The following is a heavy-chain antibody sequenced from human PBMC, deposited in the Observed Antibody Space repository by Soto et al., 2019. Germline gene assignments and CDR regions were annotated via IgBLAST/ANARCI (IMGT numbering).Heavy chain of an antibody. J-gene: IGHJ6*02. CDR1: GGSFSDYY. CDR2: INHSGST. CDR3: ARMYPVLSYYYYQGMDV. D-gene: IGHD2-2*01. Sequence: KPSETLSLTCAVYGGSFSDYYWGWIRQPPGKGLKWIGEINHSGSTNYNPSLKSRVTISVDTSKNQFSLKLRSVTAADTAVYYCARMYPVLSYYYYQGMDVWGQGTTVTVPS. V-gene: IGHV4-34*01.